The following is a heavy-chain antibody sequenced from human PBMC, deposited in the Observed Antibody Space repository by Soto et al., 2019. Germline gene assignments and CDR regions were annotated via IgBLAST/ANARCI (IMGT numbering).Heavy chain of an antibody. V-gene: IGHV3-30-3*01. CDR1: GFTFSSYA. CDR3: ARVDTATAFGASDI. D-gene: IGHD5-18*01. Sequence: QVQLVESGGGVVQPGRSLRLSCAASGFTFSSYAMHWVRQAPGKGLEWVAVISYDGSNKYYADSVKGRFTISRDNSKNTLYLQMNSLRAEDTAVYYCARVDTATAFGASDIWGQGTMVTVSS. J-gene: IGHJ3*02. CDR2: ISYDGSNK.